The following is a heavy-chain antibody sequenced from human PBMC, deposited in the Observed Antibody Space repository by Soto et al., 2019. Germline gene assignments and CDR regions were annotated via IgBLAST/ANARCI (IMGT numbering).Heavy chain of an antibody. J-gene: IGHJ4*02. D-gene: IGHD1-20*01. CDR1: GGSFSGYY. CDR2: INHSGST. Sequence: SETLSLTCAVYGGSFSGYYWSWIRQPPGKGLEWIGEINHSGSTNYNPSHKSRDTISVDTSKNQFSQKLSSVTAADTAVYYCARGSITGTLYYFDYWGQGTLVTVSS. CDR3: ARGSITGTLYYFDY. V-gene: IGHV4-34*01.